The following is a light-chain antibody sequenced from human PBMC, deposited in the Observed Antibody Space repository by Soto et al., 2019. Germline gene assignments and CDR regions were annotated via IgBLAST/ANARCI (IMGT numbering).Light chain of an antibody. CDR2: VNSDGTH. J-gene: IGLJ1*01. V-gene: IGLV4-69*01. CDR1: SGHSSYT. Sequence: QSVLTQSPSASASLGASVNLTCTLSSGHSSYTIAWHQQQPEKGPRYLMKVNSDGTHNKGDGTPDRFSGSSSGAERYLTISSLQSEDEADYYCQTWGSGIRVFGSGTKVTVL. CDR3: QTWGSGIRV.